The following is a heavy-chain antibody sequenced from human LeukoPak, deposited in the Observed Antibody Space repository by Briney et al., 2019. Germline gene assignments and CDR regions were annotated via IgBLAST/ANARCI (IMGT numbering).Heavy chain of an antibody. Sequence: KASETLSLTCAVYGGSFSGYYWSWIRQPPGKGLEWIGEINHSGSTNYNPSLKSRVTISVDTSKNQFSLKLSSMTAADTAVYYCARGVWFGESNDYWGQGTLVTVSS. D-gene: IGHD3-10*01. CDR2: INHSGST. V-gene: IGHV4-34*01. CDR1: GGSFSGYY. CDR3: ARGVWFGESNDY. J-gene: IGHJ4*02.